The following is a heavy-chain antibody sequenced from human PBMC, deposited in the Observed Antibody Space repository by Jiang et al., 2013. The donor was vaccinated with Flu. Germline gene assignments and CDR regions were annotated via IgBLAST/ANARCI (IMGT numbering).Heavy chain of an antibody. Sequence: GSGLVKPSETLSLTCAVSGGSISRYYWSWIRQPPGKGLEWIGYINYSGTSHYNPSLRSRVTISVDPSKNQFSLELSSVTAADTAVYYCARSGTPYYDGSGARVWWYWGQGTL. D-gene: IGHD3-22*01. CDR2: INYSGTS. CDR3: ARSGTPYYDGSGARVWWY. V-gene: IGHV4-59*08. J-gene: IGHJ4*02. CDR1: GGSISRYY.